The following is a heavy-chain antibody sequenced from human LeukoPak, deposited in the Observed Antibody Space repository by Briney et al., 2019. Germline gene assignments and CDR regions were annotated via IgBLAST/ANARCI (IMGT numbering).Heavy chain of an antibody. D-gene: IGHD2-8*01. CDR1: GFPFSDFS. CDR2: TNSGGTST. J-gene: IGHJ4*02. V-gene: IGHV3-23*01. CDR3: AKQSYARSLGE. Sequence: GGSLRLSSATSGFPFSDFSMSWVRQAPGKGLEWISTTNSGGTSTYYAESVKGRFTISRDNSKNTLYLQMSSLRVEDTAVYYCAKQSYARSLGEGGPGTLVSVSS.